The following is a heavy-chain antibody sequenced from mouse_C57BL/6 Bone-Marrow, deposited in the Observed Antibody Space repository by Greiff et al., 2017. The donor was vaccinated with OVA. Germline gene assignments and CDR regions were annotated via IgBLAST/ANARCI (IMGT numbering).Heavy chain of an antibody. CDR3: ARRGLRRMAWFAY. Sequence: QVHVKQSGAELARPGASVKMSCKASGYTFTSYTMHWVKQRPGQGLEWIGYINPSSGYTKYNQKFKDKATLTADKSSSTAYMQLSSLTSEDSAVYYCARRGLRRMAWFAYWGQGTLVTVSA. D-gene: IGHD2-4*01. J-gene: IGHJ3*01. CDR1: GYTFTSYT. CDR2: INPSSGYT. V-gene: IGHV1-4*01.